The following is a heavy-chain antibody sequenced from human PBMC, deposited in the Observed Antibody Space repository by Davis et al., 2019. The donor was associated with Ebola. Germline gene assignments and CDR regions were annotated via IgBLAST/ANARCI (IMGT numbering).Heavy chain of an antibody. CDR3: ARGDDYPFYMDV. CDR1: GDSISSYY. D-gene: IGHD2/OR15-2a*01. Sequence: SETLSLTCTVSGDSISSYYWSWIRQSPGRGLEWIGYIYYSGSTNYNPSLKSRVTISVNTSKNHFSLKLSSVTAADTAVYYCARGDDYPFYMDVWGKGTTVTVSS. CDR2: IYYSGST. V-gene: IGHV4-59*13. J-gene: IGHJ6*04.